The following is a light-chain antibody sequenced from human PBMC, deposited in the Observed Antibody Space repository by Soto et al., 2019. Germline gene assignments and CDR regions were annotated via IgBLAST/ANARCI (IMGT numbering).Light chain of an antibody. Sequence: DIQMTQSPSTLSASVGDRVTITCRASQTISIWLAWYQQKPGKAPNLLIYKASSLESGVPSRCSGCGSSTAVTLPITSLQPDDFSTYYCQQYNTYPLTFGGGTKVEIK. CDR3: QQYNTYPLT. CDR1: QTISIW. CDR2: KAS. V-gene: IGKV1-5*03. J-gene: IGKJ4*01.